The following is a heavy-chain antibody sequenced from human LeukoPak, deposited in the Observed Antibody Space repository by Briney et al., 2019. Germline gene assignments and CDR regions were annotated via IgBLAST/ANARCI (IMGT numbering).Heavy chain of an antibody. D-gene: IGHD2-15*01. CDR2: IRANGRDT. CDR1: GFTFRGYS. J-gene: IGHJ5*02. Sequence: GGSLRLSCAASGFTFRGYSMTWVRQAPGKGLEWVSNIRANGRDTYYTDSVKGRFIISRDNSKNTLYLEMNSLRAEDTAVYYCARGGYTTYFDPWGQGTLVTVSS. CDR3: ARGGYTTYFDP. V-gene: IGHV3-23*01.